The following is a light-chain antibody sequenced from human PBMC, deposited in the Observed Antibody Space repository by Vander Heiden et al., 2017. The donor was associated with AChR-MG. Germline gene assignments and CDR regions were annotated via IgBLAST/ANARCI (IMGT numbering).Light chain of an antibody. CDR1: QDISQH. J-gene: IGKJ4*01. CDR2: AAS. Sequence: QMTQSQSSLSASVGDRVTITCQASQDISQHLNWFKQKPGKAPKLLMYAASNLETGVPSRFSGSGYGTDFTLTISGRQPEDIAAYYCQHYYNISRLTFGGGTKVEI. V-gene: IGKV1-33*01. CDR3: QHYYNISRLT.